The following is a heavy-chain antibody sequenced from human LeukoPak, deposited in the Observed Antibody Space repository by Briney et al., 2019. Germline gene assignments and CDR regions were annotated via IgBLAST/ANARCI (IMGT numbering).Heavy chain of an antibody. CDR2: INPNSGGT. CDR1: GYTFTGYY. Sequence: ASVKVSCKASGYTFTGYYTHWVRQAPGQGLEWMGWINPNSGGTNYAQKFQGRVTMTRDTSISTAYMELSRLRSDDTAVYYCARAGSCSGSCYDYWGQGTLVTVSS. J-gene: IGHJ4*02. CDR3: ARAGSCSGSCYDY. V-gene: IGHV1-2*02. D-gene: IGHD3-10*02.